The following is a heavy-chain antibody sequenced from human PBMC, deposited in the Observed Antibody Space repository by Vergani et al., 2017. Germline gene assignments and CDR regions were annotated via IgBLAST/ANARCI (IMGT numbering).Heavy chain of an antibody. D-gene: IGHD1-26*01. CDR2: IFSNDEK. CDR3: ARIVSGSYYPNKIDY. J-gene: IGHJ4*02. Sequence: QVTLKESGPVLVKPTETLPLTCTVSGFSLSNARMGVSWIRQPPGKALEWLAHIFSNDEKSYSTSLKSRLTISKDTSKSQVVLTMTNMDPVDTATYYCARIVSGSYYPNKIDYWGQGTLVTVSS. V-gene: IGHV2-26*01. CDR1: GFSLSNARMG.